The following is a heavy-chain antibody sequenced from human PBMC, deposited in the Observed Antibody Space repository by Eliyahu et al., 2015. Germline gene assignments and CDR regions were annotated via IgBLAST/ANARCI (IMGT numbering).Heavy chain of an antibody. D-gene: IGHD6-6*01. CDR3: ARDRGSSSIFDY. J-gene: IGHJ4*02. V-gene: IGHV3-21*01. CDR2: ISSSSSYI. Sequence: EVQLVESGGGLVKPGGSLRLSCAASGFPFSSYSMNWVRQAPGKGLEWVSSISSSSSYIYYADSVKGRFTISRDNAKNSLYLQMNSLRAEDTAVYYCARDRGSSSIFDYWGQGTLVTVSS. CDR1: GFPFSSYS.